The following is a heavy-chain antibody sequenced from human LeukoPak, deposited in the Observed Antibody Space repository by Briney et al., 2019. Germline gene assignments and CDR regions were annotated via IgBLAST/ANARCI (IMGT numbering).Heavy chain of an antibody. CDR1: GFTVSSNS. J-gene: IGHJ4*02. Sequence: GGSLRLSCTVSGFTVSSNSMSWVRQAPGKGLEWVSFIYSAGSTHYSDSVKGRFTISIDNSKNTLYLQMNSLRAEDTAVYYCARRAGAYTHPYDYWGQGTLVTVSP. CDR2: IYSAGST. D-gene: IGHD3-16*01. CDR3: ARRAGAYTHPYDY. V-gene: IGHV3-53*01.